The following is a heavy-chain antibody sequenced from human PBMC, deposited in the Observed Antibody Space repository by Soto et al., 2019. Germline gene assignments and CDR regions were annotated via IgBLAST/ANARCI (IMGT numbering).Heavy chain of an antibody. CDR2: IKSKDAGGTE. CDR1: GFIFTTAW. V-gene: IGHV3-15*07. CDR3: TTASYFTGELGPFDD. Sequence: PGGSLRLSCAASGFIFTTAWINWVRQAPGKGLEWVGRIKSKDAGGTEDFAEVVKGRFAISRDDSRSMVYMQMSSLKTEDTAVYYCTTASYFTGELGPFDDWGLGTLVTVSS. D-gene: IGHD3-3*01. J-gene: IGHJ4*01.